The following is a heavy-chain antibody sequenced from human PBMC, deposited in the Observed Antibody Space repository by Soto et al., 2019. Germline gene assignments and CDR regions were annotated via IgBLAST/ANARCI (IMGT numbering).Heavy chain of an antibody. Sequence: GGSLRLSCAVSGFPFSFYGFHWVRQSPGKGLEWLGVIVSDGSAIYHADSLEGRFFISRDNSRDILYLQMNSLRVEDTAVYYCARDDAFDNENGFDMWGQGTMVTVSS. CDR1: GFPFSFYG. CDR2: IVSDGSAI. V-gene: IGHV3-33*01. CDR3: ARDDAFDNENGFDM. D-gene: IGHD3-3*02. J-gene: IGHJ3*02.